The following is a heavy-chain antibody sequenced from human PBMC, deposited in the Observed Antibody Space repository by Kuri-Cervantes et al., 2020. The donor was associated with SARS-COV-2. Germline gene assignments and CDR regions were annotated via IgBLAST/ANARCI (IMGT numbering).Heavy chain of an antibody. J-gene: IGHJ4*02. CDR2: IYTSGST. Sequence: GSLRLSCTVSGGSISSYYWSWIRQPAGKGLEWIGRIYTSGSTNYNPSLKSRVTMSVDTSKNQFSLKLSSVTAADAAVYYCAREAARLFDYWGQGTLVTVSS. D-gene: IGHD6-6*01. CDR1: GGSISSYY. V-gene: IGHV4-4*07. CDR3: AREAARLFDY.